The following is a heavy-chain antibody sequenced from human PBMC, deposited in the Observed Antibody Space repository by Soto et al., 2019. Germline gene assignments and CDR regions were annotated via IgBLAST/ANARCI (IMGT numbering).Heavy chain of an antibody. CDR3: ATSLAARPGYYYYYMDV. J-gene: IGHJ6*03. Sequence: QVQLVQSGAEVTKPGSSVKVSCKASGGTFSSYTISWVRQAPGQGLEWMGRIIPILGIANYAQKFQGRVTITADKSTSTAYMELSSLRSEDTAVYYCATSLAARPGYYYYYMDVWGKGTTVTVSS. CDR1: GGTFSSYT. CDR2: IIPILGIA. D-gene: IGHD6-6*01. V-gene: IGHV1-69*02.